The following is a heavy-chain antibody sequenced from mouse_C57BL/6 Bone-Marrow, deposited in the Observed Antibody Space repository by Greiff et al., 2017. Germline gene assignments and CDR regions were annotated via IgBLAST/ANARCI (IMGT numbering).Heavy chain of an antibody. CDR3: ARPYYSNYWYCDV. CDR2: IYPGSGST. Sequence: QVQLQQPGAELVKPGASVKMSCKASGYTFTSYWITWVKQRPGPGLEWMGDIYPGSGSTNYNEKFKSKATLTVDASSSTAYMQRSSLTSEDSPVYYCARPYYSNYWYCDVWGTGTTVTVSA. V-gene: IGHV1-55*01. J-gene: IGHJ1*03. D-gene: IGHD2-5*01. CDR1: GYTFTSYW.